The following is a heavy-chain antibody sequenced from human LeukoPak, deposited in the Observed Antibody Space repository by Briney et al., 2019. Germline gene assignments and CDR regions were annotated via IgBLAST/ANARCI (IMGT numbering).Heavy chain of an antibody. Sequence: SETLSLTCAVYGGSFSGYYWSWIRQPPGKGLEWIGEINHSGSTNYNPSLRSRVTISVDTSKNQFSLKLSSVTAADTAVYYCARRIAARGPFDYWGQGTLVTVSS. J-gene: IGHJ4*02. CDR2: INHSGST. CDR1: GGSFSGYY. D-gene: IGHD6-6*01. CDR3: ARRIAARGPFDY. V-gene: IGHV4-34*01.